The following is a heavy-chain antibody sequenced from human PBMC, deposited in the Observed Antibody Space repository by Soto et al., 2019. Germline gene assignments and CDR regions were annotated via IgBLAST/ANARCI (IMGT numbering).Heavy chain of an antibody. CDR3: ASGASYYYDSSGQP. CDR2: IWYDGSNK. J-gene: IGHJ5*02. D-gene: IGHD3-22*01. Sequence: XVSLRLSCAACGFTVSSYGMHGVRQAPGKGLEWVAVIWYDGSNKYYADSVKGRFTISRDNSKNTLYLQMNSLRAEDTAVYYCASGASYYYDSSGQPWGQGTLVTVSS. CDR1: GFTVSSYG. V-gene: IGHV3-33*01.